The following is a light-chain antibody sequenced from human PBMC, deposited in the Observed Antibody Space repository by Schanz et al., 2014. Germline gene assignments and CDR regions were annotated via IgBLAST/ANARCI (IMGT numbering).Light chain of an antibody. CDR1: QRIGTD. CDR3: QQYGRSPYT. J-gene: IGKJ2*01. V-gene: IGKV1-39*01. Sequence: DIQMTQSPASLSASVGDRVTITCRSSQRIGTDLNWYQQKPGKAPRLLIYGESSLQSGVPSRFSGSGSGTDFSLTISRVEPEDFAVYYCQQYGRSPYTFGQGTNLEIK. CDR2: GES.